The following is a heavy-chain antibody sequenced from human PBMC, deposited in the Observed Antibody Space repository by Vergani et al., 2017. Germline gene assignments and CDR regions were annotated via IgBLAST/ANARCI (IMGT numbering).Heavy chain of an antibody. CDR1: GGTFSSYA. D-gene: IGHD3-3*01. CDR2: ISAYNGNT. J-gene: IGHJ4*02. Sequence: QVQLVQSGAEVKKPGSSVKVSCKASGGTFSSYAISWVRQAPGQGLEWMGWISAYNGNTNYAQKLQGRVTMTTDTSTSTAYMELRSLRSDDTAVYYCARSGSVLRFLEWLFFDYWGQGTLVTVSS. CDR3: ARSGSVLRFLEWLFFDY. V-gene: IGHV1-18*01.